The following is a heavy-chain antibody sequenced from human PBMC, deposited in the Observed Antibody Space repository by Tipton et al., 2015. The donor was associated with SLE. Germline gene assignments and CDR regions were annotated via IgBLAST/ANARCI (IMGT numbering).Heavy chain of an antibody. V-gene: IGHV4-31*03. D-gene: IGHD5-24*01. CDR1: GGSISSGGYY. CDR2: IYYSGST. CDR3: ARDTWPPQLRGYYYYGMDV. J-gene: IGHJ6*02. Sequence: TLSLTCTVSGGSISSGGYYWSWIRQHPGKGLEWIGYIYYSGSTYYNPSLKSRVTLSVDTSKNQFSLKLTSVTAADTAVYYCARDTWPPQLRGYYYYGMDVWGQGTMVTVSS.